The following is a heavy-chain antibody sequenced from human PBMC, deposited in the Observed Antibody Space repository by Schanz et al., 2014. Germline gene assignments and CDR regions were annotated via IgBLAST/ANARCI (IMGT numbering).Heavy chain of an antibody. D-gene: IGHD3-3*01. CDR3: ARGNTIFGVVILGWLDP. Sequence: QVQLVQSGPEVEKPGASVKVSCKASGYTFSSYGISWVRQAPGQGLEWMGRIIPNLGSANYAQKFQGRVTITADKSTSTVYMELSSLRSEDTAIYYCARGNTIFGVVILGWLDPWGQGTLVTVSS. V-gene: IGHV1-69*04. CDR1: GYTFSSYG. J-gene: IGHJ5*02. CDR2: IIPNLGSA.